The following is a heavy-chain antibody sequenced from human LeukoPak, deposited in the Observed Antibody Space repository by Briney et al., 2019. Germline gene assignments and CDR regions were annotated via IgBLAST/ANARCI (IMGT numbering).Heavy chain of an antibody. J-gene: IGHJ4*02. CDR1: GDSVSGNSAA. D-gene: IGHD6-13*01. CDR3: AREEPAGYSSSWSMAACMGFDY. CDR2: TYYRSNWYN. Sequence: SQTLSLTCAISGDSVSGNSAAWNWIRQSPSRGLEWLGRTYYRSNWYNDYAVSVKSRITINPDTFKNQFSLQLNSVTPEDTAVYYCAREEPAGYSSSWSMAACMGFDYWGQGTLVTVSS. V-gene: IGHV6-1*01.